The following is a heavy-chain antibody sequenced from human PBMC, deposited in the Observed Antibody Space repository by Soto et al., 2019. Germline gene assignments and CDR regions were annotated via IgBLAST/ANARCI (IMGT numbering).Heavy chain of an antibody. Sequence: QVQLVESGGGVVQPGRSLRLSCAASGFTFRSYGMHWVRQAPGKGLEWVAVISYDGSNKYYADSVKGRFTISRDNSKNTLYLQMNSLRAEDTAVYYCAKGGSGYSYGLLWGQGTLVTVSS. J-gene: IGHJ4*02. D-gene: IGHD5-18*01. CDR1: GFTFRSYG. CDR2: ISYDGSNK. V-gene: IGHV3-30*18. CDR3: AKGGSGYSYGLL.